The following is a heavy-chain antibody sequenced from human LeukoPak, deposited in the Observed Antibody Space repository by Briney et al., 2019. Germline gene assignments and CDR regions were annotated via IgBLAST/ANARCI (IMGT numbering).Heavy chain of an antibody. CDR1: GYSFTSYW. CDR2: IYPGDADS. CDR3: ARQERYCSSTSCYVLFDP. D-gene: IGHD2-2*01. Sequence: GESLKIYCKGSGYSFTSYWIGWVRQVPGKGREWMGIIYPGDADSRYPPRLQGQVTISADKPLSTAYLQWSSLKAPDTALYYCARQERYCSSTSCYVLFDPWGQGTLVTVSS. J-gene: IGHJ5*02. V-gene: IGHV5-51*01.